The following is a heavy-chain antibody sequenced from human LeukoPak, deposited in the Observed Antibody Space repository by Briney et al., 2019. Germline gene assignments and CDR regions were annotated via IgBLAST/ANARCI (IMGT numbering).Heavy chain of an antibody. J-gene: IGHJ6*03. V-gene: IGHV4-61*02. Sequence: TLSLTCTVSGGSISNSDYCWDWIRQPAGKGLEWIGRIYTSGSTNYNPSLKSRVTMSVDTSKNQFSLKLSSVTAADTAVYYCARVTMTTVTSYYYYYYMDVWGKGTTVTVSS. CDR2: IYTSGST. CDR3: ARVTMTTVTSYYYYYYMDV. D-gene: IGHD4-17*01. CDR1: GGSISNSDYC.